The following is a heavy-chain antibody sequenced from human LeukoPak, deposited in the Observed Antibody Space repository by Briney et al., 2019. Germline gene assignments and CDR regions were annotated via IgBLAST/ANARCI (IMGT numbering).Heavy chain of an antibody. CDR3: AKALQRQPRVYDS. D-gene: IGHD6-25*01. V-gene: IGHV3-23*01. Sequence: GGSLRLSCTASGFTFSAYAMSWVRQGPGTGPECVSAIGGTDGYTYYTDSVQGRFTISRDNSKNTLYLQMNSLRAEDTAIYYCAKALQRQPRVYDSWDQGTLVTVSS. CDR2: IGGTDGYT. CDR1: GFTFSAYA. J-gene: IGHJ4*02.